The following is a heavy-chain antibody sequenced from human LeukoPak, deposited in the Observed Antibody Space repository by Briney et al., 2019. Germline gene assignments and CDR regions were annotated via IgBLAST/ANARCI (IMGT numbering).Heavy chain of an antibody. J-gene: IGHJ6*03. CDR3: ARGHGGERYSYGIYYYYYMDV. CDR2: IYYSGST. CDR1: GGSISSYY. D-gene: IGHD5-18*01. Sequence: PSETLSLTCTVSGGSISSYYWSWIRQPPGKGLEWIGYIYYSGSTNYNPSLKSRVTISVDTSKNQFSLKLSSVTAADTAVYYCARGHGGERYSYGIYYYYYMDVWGKGTTVTVSS. V-gene: IGHV4-59*12.